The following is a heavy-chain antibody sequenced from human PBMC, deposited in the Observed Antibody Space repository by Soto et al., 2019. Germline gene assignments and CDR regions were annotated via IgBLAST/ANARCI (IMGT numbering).Heavy chain of an antibody. V-gene: IGHV3-23*01. D-gene: IGHD5-18*01. CDR2: SSGSVGST. J-gene: IGHJ4*02. CDR3: AKTYSFRIKLWLRAHYFDY. Sequence: PGRSRRLSGGSSGFTFIIYAMSWGRHAPGKGLEWVSASSGSVGSTYYADSVKGRFTISMDNPKNTLYLQMNSLRAEYTSVYYCAKTYSFRIKLWLRAHYFDYWGQGNLVTVSS. CDR1: GFTFIIYA.